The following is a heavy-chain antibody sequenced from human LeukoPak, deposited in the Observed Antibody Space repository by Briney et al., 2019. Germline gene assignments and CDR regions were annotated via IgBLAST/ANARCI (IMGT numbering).Heavy chain of an antibody. Sequence: GGSLRLSCAASGFTFDDYAMHWVRQAPGKGLEWVSGISWNSGSIGYADSVKGRFTISRDNAKNSLYLQMNSLRAEDTALYYCAKDVHYYDSSGYPRASDYWGQGTLVTVSS. CDR3: AKDVHYYDSSGYPRASDY. D-gene: IGHD3-22*01. V-gene: IGHV3-9*01. J-gene: IGHJ4*02. CDR2: ISWNSGSI. CDR1: GFTFDDYA.